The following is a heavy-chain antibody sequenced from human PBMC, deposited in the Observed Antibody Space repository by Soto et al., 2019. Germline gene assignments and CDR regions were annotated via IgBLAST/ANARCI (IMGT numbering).Heavy chain of an antibody. V-gene: IGHV3-33*01. Sequence: GGSLSLSCEASGFTFSGNGMHWVRQAPGKGLEWVAVIWYDGSNKHYADSVRGRFTISRDTSKNTLYLQMNSLRAEDTAVYYCARDLSGDSYIDYWGQGTLVTVSS. J-gene: IGHJ4*02. CDR3: ARDLSGDSYIDY. CDR1: GFTFSGNG. CDR2: IWYDGSNK. D-gene: IGHD2-21*02.